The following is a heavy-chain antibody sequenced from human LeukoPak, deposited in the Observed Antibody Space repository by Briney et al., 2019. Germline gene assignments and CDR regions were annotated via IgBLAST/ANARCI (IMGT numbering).Heavy chain of an antibody. CDR2: INPSDGST. CDR1: GYTFTSYY. V-gene: IGHV1-46*01. J-gene: IGHJ4*02. D-gene: IGHD3-22*01. CDR3: ARVAGSGYYLEDDY. Sequence: GASVKVSCKASGYTFTSYYMHWVRQAPGQGLEWMGLINPSDGSTTYPQKFQGRLTMTRDMSTSTVYMELSSLRSEDTAVYYCARVAGSGYYLEDDYWGQGTLVTVSS.